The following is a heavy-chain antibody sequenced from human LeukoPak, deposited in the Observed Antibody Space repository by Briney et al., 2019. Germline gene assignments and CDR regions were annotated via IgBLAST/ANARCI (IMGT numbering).Heavy chain of an antibody. CDR1: GGSFSGYY. Sequence: PSETLSLTCAVYGGSFSGYYWSWIRQPPGKGLEWIGYIYYSGSTNYNPSLKSRVTISVDTSKNQFSLKLSSVTAADTAVYYCARDLTAAGYMDVWGKGTTVTISS. CDR2: IYYSGST. J-gene: IGHJ6*03. D-gene: IGHD6-13*01. CDR3: ARDLTAAGYMDV. V-gene: IGHV4-59*01.